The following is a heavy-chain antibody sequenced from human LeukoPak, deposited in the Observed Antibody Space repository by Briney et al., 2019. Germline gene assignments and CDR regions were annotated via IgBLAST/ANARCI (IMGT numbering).Heavy chain of an antibody. CDR2: IWYDGSNK. CDR3: ERELSRNYPH. V-gene: IGHV3-33*01. J-gene: IGHJ4*02. CDR1: GFTFSSYG. Sequence: GGSLRLSCAASGFTFSSYGMHWVRQAPGKGLEWVAVIWYDGSNKYYADSVKGRFTISRDNSKNTLYLQMNRLRAEDTAVYYCERELSRNYPHWGQGTLVTVSS. D-gene: IGHD4-11*01.